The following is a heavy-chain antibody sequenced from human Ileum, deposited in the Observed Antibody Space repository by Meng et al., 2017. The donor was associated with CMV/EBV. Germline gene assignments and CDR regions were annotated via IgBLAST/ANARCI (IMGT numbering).Heavy chain of an antibody. Sequence: GESLKISCAASGLTFRNYDMHWVRQAPGKGLEWVAVIWYDGSNKYYADSVKGRFTISRDNSKNTLYLQMNSLRAEDTAVYYCAKDKADVEATMDYWGQGTLVTVSS. D-gene: IGHD5-12*01. J-gene: IGHJ4*02. CDR2: IWYDGSNK. CDR3: AKDKADVEATMDY. CDR1: GLTFRNYD. V-gene: IGHV3-33*06.